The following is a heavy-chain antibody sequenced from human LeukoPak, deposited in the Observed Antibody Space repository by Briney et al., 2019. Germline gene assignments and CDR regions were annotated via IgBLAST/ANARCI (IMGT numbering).Heavy chain of an antibody. CDR3: ILTTVATSIEY. CDR1: GLTVNNNY. V-gene: IGHV3-53*01. J-gene: IGHJ4*02. CDR2: IHNTVRI. Sequence: AGSLTLTCAVSGLTVNNNYVNWVRQAPGKGLEWVSVIHNTVRIHYADSLNGRFTISSDTSKNTVYLQMNGLRAADTAVYYCILTTVATSIEYWGPGALVTVSP. D-gene: IGHD4-23*01.